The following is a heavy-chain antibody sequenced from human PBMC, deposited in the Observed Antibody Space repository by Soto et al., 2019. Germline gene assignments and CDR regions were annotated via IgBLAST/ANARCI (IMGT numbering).Heavy chain of an antibody. D-gene: IGHD5-12*01. J-gene: IGHJ4*02. CDR3: ARAEYSGLKRSFDH. CDR2: INHSGST. V-gene: IGHV4-34*01. CDR1: GGSFSGYY. Sequence: QVQLQQWDVGLLKPSETLSLTCAVYGGSFSGYYWSWIRQPPGKGLEWIGEINHSGSTNYNPSLKSRVTISVDTSKNQFSLKLSSVTAADTAVYYCARAEYSGLKRSFDHWGQGTLVTVSS.